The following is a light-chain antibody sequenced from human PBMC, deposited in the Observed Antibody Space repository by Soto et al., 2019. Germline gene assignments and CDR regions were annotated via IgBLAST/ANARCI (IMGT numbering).Light chain of an antibody. V-gene: IGKV1-33*01. CDR2: DAS. CDR3: QQFSSYPLT. Sequence: DIQMTQSPSSLSASVGDRVTMTCQASQDISNYLNWYQQKPGKAPKLLIYDASNLETGVPSRFSGSGSGTDFTLTISRLEPEDFAVYYCQQFSSYPLTFGGGTKVDIK. J-gene: IGKJ4*01. CDR1: QDISNY.